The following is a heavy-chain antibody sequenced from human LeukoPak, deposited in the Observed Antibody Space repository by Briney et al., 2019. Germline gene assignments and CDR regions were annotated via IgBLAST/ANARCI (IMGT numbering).Heavy chain of an antibody. D-gene: IGHD6-6*01. J-gene: IGHJ4*02. Sequence: SETLSLPCTVSGRFLNSCPYYWGWIRQPPGRGLEWFVSIYYSGRTHHNASLKSRLTISVDKSKNQFFLKVISGTAADTAIYYWARLTNGTAAQGYDYWGQGILVTVAS. CDR1: GRFLNSCPYY. V-gene: IGHV4-39*01. CDR2: IYYSGRT. CDR3: ARLTNGTAAQGYDY.